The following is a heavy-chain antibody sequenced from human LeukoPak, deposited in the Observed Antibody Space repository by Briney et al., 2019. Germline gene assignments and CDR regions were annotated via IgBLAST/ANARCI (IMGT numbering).Heavy chain of an antibody. CDR2: VYYRGST. Sequence: SETLSLTCTVSVGSVSNYYWSWIRQPPGKGLEWIGYVYYRGSTNYNPSLKSRLTISVDTSKNQFFLRLSSVTAADTAIYFCARVAPDGYSDYWGQGTLVTVSS. D-gene: IGHD5-24*01. J-gene: IGHJ4*02. CDR3: ARVAPDGYSDY. V-gene: IGHV4-59*02. CDR1: VGSVSNYY.